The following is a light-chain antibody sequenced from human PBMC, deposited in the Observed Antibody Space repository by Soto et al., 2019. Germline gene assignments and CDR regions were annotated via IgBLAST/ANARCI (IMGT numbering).Light chain of an antibody. Sequence: EIVLTQSPCTLSLSPGERATLSCRASQSVSSSYLACYQQKPGHAPRLLIYGASRRATGIPDRFSGSGSGTDFTLTISRLEPEDFAVYYCQQYGSSPPGITFGQGTRLEIK. V-gene: IGKV3-20*01. J-gene: IGKJ5*01. CDR1: QSVSSSY. CDR3: QQYGSSPPGIT. CDR2: GAS.